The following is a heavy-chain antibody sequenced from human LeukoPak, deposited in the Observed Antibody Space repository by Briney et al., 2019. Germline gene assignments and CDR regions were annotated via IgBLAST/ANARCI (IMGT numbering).Heavy chain of an antibody. Sequence: ASVKVSRKTSGYPFTSYAISWVPQAPGQGLECMGWISTYTGNTDYAQKLQGRVTMTTDTSTSTAYMELRSLSSDDTAVYYCARVLVVSSDAFDIWGQGTMVTVSS. J-gene: IGHJ3*02. CDR1: GYPFTSYA. D-gene: IGHD3-22*01. V-gene: IGHV1-18*01. CDR2: ISTYTGNT. CDR3: ARVLVVSSDAFDI.